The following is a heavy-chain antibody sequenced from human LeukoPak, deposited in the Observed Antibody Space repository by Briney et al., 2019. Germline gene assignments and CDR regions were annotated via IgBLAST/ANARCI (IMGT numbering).Heavy chain of an antibody. D-gene: IGHD5-18*01. CDR2: IYPGDSDT. Sequence: GESLKISCKGSGYSFTSYWIGWVRQMPGKGLEWMGIIYPGDSDTRYSPSFQGQVTISADKSISTAYLQWSSLKASDTAMYYCARAIGGYRYGLYYFGYWGQGTLVTVSS. V-gene: IGHV5-51*01. CDR3: ARAIGGYRYGLYYFGY. J-gene: IGHJ4*02. CDR1: GYSFTSYW.